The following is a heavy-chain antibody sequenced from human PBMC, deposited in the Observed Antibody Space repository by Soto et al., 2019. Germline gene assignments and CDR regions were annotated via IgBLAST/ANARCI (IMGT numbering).Heavy chain of an antibody. J-gene: IGHJ4*02. V-gene: IGHV3-30*18. CDR3: AKDALTGYSGYDWFDY. CDR1: GFTFSSYG. D-gene: IGHD5-12*01. CDR2: ISYDGSNK. Sequence: GGSLRLSCAASGFTFSSYGMHWVRQAPGKGLEWVAVISYDGSNKYYADSVKGRFTISRDNSKNTLYLQMNSLRAEDTAVYYCAKDALTGYSGYDWFDYWGQGTLVTVSS.